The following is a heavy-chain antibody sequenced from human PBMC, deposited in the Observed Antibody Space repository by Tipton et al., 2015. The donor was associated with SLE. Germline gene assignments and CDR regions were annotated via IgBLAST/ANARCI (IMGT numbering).Heavy chain of an antibody. V-gene: IGHV3-74*01. CDR2: INSDGSST. J-gene: IGHJ6*02. CDR3: AKNYHDFWSGYTTGDGMDV. D-gene: IGHD3-3*01. CDR1: GFTFSSFW. Sequence: SLRLSCAASGFTFSSFWMHWVRQAPGKEPVWVSRINSDGSSTNYADSVKGRFTISRDNAKNTLFLQMNSLRAEDTAVYYCAKNYHDFWSGYTTGDGMDVWGQGTTVTVSS.